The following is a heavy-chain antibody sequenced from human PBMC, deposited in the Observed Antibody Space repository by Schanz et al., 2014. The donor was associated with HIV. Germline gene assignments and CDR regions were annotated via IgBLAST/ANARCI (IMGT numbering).Heavy chain of an antibody. Sequence: VQLLESGGGFLQPGGSLRLSCEASGFTFSKYAMSWVRQTPGKGLEWVAVIWYDGSDKYYADSVKGRFTISRDNAKNTLYLQMKSLRAEDTAVYYCARETVNYYYGMDVWGQGTTVTVSS. CDR2: IWYDGSDK. J-gene: IGHJ6*02. V-gene: IGHV3-33*08. CDR3: ARETVNYYYGMDV. D-gene: IGHD4-4*01. CDR1: GFTFSKYA.